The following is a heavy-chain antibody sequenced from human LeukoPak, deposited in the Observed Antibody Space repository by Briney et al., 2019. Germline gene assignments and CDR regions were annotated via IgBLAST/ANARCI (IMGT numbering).Heavy chain of an antibody. CDR3: ARDRYYGSGSYYPSYYMDV. J-gene: IGHJ6*03. D-gene: IGHD3-10*01. CDR2: IYTSGST. CDR1: GGSISSYY. Sequence: SETLSLTCTVSGGSISSYYWSWIRQPAGKGLEWIGRIYTSGSTNYNPSLKSRVTISVDKSKNQFSLKLSSVTAADTAVYYCARDRYYGSGSYYPSYYMDVWGKGTTVTVSS. V-gene: IGHV4-4*07.